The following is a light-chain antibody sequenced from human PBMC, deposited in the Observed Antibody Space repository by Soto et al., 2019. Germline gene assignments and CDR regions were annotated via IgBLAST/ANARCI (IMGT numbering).Light chain of an antibody. CDR1: SSDISAYNS. CDR2: EVY. Sequence: QSALTQPASVSGSPGQSITISSTGTSSDISAYNSVSWYQQNPGKAPKLMIYEVYNWPPGVCHRFSGSKSGNTASLTISGLQAEDGADYYCSSYAGSNNRVFGTGTKLTVL. J-gene: IGLJ1*01. CDR3: SSYAGSNNRV. V-gene: IGLV2-14*01.